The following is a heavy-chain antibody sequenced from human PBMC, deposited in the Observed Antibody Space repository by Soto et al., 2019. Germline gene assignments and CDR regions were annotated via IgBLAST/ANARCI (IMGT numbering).Heavy chain of an antibody. J-gene: IGHJ4*02. CDR1: GDSISGYY. D-gene: IGHD2-15*01. Sequence: HVQLQESGPGLVKPSETLSLTCTISGDSISGYYWNWIRQPPGKRLEWIGYIYYSGSTIYNPSLKSRVTISVDTSKNQCSLNLTSVTAADTAMYYCARHGSRDVVRFDYWGQGIQVSVSS. V-gene: IGHV4-59*08. CDR3: ARHGSRDVVRFDY. CDR2: IYYSGST.